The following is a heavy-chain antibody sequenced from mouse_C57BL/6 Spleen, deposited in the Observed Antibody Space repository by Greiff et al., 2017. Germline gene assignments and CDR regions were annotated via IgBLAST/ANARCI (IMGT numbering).Heavy chain of an antibody. CDR3: ARRKSPTLYYFDY. D-gene: IGHD2-10*01. Sequence: IQLQQPGAELVKPGASVKLSCKASGYTFTSYWMHWVKQRPGRGLEWIGRIDPNSGGTKYNEKFKSKATLTVDKPSSTAYMQLSSLTSEDSAVYYCARRKSPTLYYFDYWGQGTSLTVSS. CDR1: GYTFTSYW. CDR2: IDPNSGGT. J-gene: IGHJ2*02. V-gene: IGHV1-72*01.